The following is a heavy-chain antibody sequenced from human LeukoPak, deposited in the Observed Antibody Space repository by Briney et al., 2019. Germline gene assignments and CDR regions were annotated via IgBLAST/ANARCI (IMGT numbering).Heavy chain of an antibody. CDR2: INHSGST. D-gene: IGHD1-26*01. Sequence: PSETLSLTCAVYGGSFSGYCWSWIRQPPGKGLEWIGEINHSGSTNYNPSLKSRVTISVDTSKNQFSLKLSSVTAADTAVYYCARGTSGSYSYNWFDPWGQGTLVTVSS. J-gene: IGHJ5*02. CDR1: GGSFSGYC. CDR3: ARGTSGSYSYNWFDP. V-gene: IGHV4-34*01.